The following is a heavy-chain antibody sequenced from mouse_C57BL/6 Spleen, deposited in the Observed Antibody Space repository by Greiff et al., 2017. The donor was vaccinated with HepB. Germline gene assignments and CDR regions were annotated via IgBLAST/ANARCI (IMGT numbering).Heavy chain of an antibody. Sequence: EVQLVESGGGLVQPGGSIKLSCAASGFTFSDAWMDWVRQSPEKGLEWVAEIRNKANNHATYYAESVKGRFTISRDDSKSSVYLQMNSLRAEDTGIYYCTRGITTVVATPFDYWGQGTTLTVSS. CDR1: GFTFSDAW. CDR3: TRGITTVVATPFDY. D-gene: IGHD1-1*01. CDR2: IRNKANNHAT. J-gene: IGHJ2*01. V-gene: IGHV6-6*01.